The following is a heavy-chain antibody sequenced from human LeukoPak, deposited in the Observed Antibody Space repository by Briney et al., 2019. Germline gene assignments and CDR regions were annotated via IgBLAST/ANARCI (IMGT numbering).Heavy chain of an antibody. CDR1: GGSLTSSSYY. CDR2: IYYSGST. D-gene: IGHD6-19*01. CDR3: ARDGIAVAGMDYYYYYMDV. J-gene: IGHJ6*03. V-gene: IGHV4-39*07. Sequence: PSETLSLTCTVSGGSLTSSSYYWGWIRQPPGKGLEWIGSIYYSGSTYYKSSLKSRVTISLDTSKNQFSLKLSSVTAADTAVYYCARDGIAVAGMDYYYYYMDVWGKGTTVTVSS.